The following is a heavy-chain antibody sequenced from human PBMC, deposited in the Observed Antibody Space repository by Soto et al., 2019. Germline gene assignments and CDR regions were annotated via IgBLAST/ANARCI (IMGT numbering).Heavy chain of an antibody. D-gene: IGHD4-17*01. CDR2: INPNSGGT. V-gene: IGHV1-2*02. CDR3: ARDRNDYGVYFDY. CDR1: GYIFTGYY. Sequence: ASVKVSCKASGYIFTGYYMHWVRQAPGQGLEWMGWINPNSGGTNYAQKFQGRVTMTRDTSISTAYMELSRLRSDDTAVYYCARDRNDYGVYFDYWGQGTLVTVSS. J-gene: IGHJ4*02.